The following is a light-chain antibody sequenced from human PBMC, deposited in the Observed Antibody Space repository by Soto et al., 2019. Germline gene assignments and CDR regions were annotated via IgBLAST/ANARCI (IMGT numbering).Light chain of an antibody. V-gene: IGKV3-11*01. J-gene: IGKJ4*01. CDR1: QSVSVN. CDR2: SAP. CDR3: QERNRWPRGT. Sequence: EVVLTQSPATLSLSPGESATLSCRASQSVSVNFAWYQQKPGQAPRPLIYSAPDRAPGIPARFSGRGSGTYFTLTISSLEPEDFAVYYCQERNRWPRGTFGGGTKVDIK.